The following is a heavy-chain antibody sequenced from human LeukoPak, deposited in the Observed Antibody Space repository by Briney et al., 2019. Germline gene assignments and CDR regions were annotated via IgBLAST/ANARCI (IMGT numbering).Heavy chain of an antibody. CDR1: GASTSSSRYY. D-gene: IGHD3-10*01. V-gene: IGHV4-39*01. Sequence: SETLSLTCTVSGASTSSSRYYWDWVRQAPGKGLEWIGCFYYNGNTFYKPSLKNRVTVSVDTSKNQFSLELSSVTAADTAVYYCASRGAVTWATGETVWGLGTMVAVSS. J-gene: IGHJ3*01. CDR2: FYYNGNT. CDR3: ASRGAVTWATGETV.